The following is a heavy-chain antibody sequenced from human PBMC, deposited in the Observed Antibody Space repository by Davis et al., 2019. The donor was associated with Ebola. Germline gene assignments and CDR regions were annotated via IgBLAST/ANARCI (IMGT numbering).Heavy chain of an antibody. CDR2: INPNDGRT. CDR1: GYTFTNYY. D-gene: IGHD5-12*01. J-gene: IGHJ3*02. V-gene: IGHV1-46*03. Sequence: ASVKVSCKASGYTFTNYYMHWVRQAPGQALDCMGMINPNDGRTIYAQKFQGRVTVTRDTSTTTVYMDLSSLRSEDTALYYCTTPGGQDSGYDVFDIWGQGTMVTVSS. CDR3: TTPGGQDSGYDVFDI.